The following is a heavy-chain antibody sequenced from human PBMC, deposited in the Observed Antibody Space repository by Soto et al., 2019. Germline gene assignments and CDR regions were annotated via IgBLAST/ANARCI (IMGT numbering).Heavy chain of an antibody. CDR3: ARDLSRFHGMDV. Sequence: PGGSLRLSCAASGFTFSSYAMHWVRQAPGKGLEWVAVISYDGSNKYYADSVKGRFTISRDNSKNTLYLQMNSLRAEDTAVYYCARDLSRFHGMDVWGQGTTVTVSS. CDR1: GFTFSSYA. J-gene: IGHJ6*02. V-gene: IGHV3-30-3*01. D-gene: IGHD2-21*01. CDR2: ISYDGSNK.